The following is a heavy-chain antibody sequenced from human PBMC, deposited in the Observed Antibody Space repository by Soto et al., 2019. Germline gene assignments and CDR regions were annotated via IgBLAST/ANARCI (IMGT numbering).Heavy chain of an antibody. CDR2: ISSSSTYI. D-gene: IGHD3-10*01. V-gene: IGHV3-21*01. Sequence: GSLRLSCAASGFTFSSCTMSWVRQAPGKGLEWVSSISSSSTYIYYADSVKGRFTISRDNAKNSLYLQMNSLRAEDTAVYYCARDNGEFDPWGQGTLVTVSS. CDR1: GFTFSSCT. CDR3: ARDNGEFDP. J-gene: IGHJ5*02.